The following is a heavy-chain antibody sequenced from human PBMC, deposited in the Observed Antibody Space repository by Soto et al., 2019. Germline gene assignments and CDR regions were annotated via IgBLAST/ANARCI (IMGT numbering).Heavy chain of an antibody. J-gene: IGHJ4*02. CDR1: GFTVSSNY. CDR3: ARDYELRYFDWLPKG. V-gene: IGHV3-66*01. D-gene: IGHD3-9*01. CDR2: IYSGGST. Sequence: GGSLRLSCAASGFTVSSNYMSWVRQAPGKGLEWVSVIYSGGSTYYEDSVKGRLTISRDNSKNTLYLQMNSLRAEDTAVYYCARDYELRYFDWLPKGWGQGTLVTVSS.